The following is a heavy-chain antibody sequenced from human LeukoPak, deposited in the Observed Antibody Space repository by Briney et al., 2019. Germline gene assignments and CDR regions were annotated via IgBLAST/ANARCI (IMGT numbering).Heavy chain of an antibody. CDR3: AKEKESTHYYDSSGTLDY. CDR1: GFTFDDYT. V-gene: IGHV3-30*18. D-gene: IGHD3-22*01. J-gene: IGHJ4*02. Sequence: PGGSLRLSCAASGFTFDDYTMHWVRQAPGKGLEWVAVISYDGSNKYYADSVKGRFTISRDNSKNTLYLQMNSLRAEDTAVYYCAKEKESTHYYDSSGTLDYWGQGTLVTVSS. CDR2: ISYDGSNK.